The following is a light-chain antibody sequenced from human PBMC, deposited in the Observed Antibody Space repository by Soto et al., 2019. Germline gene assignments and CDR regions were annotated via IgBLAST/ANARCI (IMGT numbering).Light chain of an antibody. V-gene: IGLV2-14*01. Sequence: QSALTQPASVSGSPGQSITISCTGTSSDVGGYNYVSWYQQHPGKAPKLMLDDVSNRPSGVSNRFSGSKSGNTASLTISGLQAEDEADYDCSSYTSSSTLYVFGTGTKLTVL. CDR3: SSYTSSSTLYV. J-gene: IGLJ1*01. CDR2: DVS. CDR1: SSDVGGYNY.